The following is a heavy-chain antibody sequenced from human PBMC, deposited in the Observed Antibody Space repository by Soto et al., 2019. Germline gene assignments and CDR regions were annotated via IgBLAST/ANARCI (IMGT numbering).Heavy chain of an antibody. CDR2: ITPTSGGT. D-gene: IGHD6-19*01. Sequence: SVSRSCKASGYTFTGYYMHLVRQATGQGLEWMGWITPTSGGTSYARKCQGRVTMTRVTSISAAYMELSRLRSDDTAVYYCVRSLVSSSGWYDYWGEGTLVPVSS. J-gene: IGHJ4*02. CDR1: GYTFTGYY. CDR3: VRSLVSSSGWYDY. V-gene: IGHV1-2*02.